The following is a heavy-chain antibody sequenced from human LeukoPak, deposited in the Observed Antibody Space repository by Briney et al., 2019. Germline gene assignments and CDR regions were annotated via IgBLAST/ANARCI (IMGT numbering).Heavy chain of an antibody. CDR2: INHSGST. Sequence: GSLRLSCAASGFTFSSYAMSRVRQPPGKGLEWIGEINHSGSTNYNPSLKSRVTISVDTSKNQFSLKLSSVTAADTAVYYCARVYDSSGNNWFDPWGQGTLVTVSS. D-gene: IGHD3-22*01. CDR3: ARVYDSSGNNWFDP. J-gene: IGHJ5*02. V-gene: IGHV4-34*01. CDR1: GFTFSSYA.